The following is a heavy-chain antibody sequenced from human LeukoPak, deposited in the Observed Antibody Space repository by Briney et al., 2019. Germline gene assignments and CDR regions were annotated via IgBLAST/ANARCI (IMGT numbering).Heavy chain of an antibody. CDR1: GFTFSDYY. Sequence: GGSLRLSCAASGFTFSDYYMSWIRQAPGEGLEWVSYISSSGSTIYYADSVKGRFTISRDNAKNSLYLQMNSLSAEDTAVYYSARPKYDRSGYEAFDIWGQGTMVTVSS. CDR2: ISSSGSTI. J-gene: IGHJ3*02. D-gene: IGHD3-22*01. V-gene: IGHV3-11*01. CDR3: ARPKYDRSGYEAFDI.